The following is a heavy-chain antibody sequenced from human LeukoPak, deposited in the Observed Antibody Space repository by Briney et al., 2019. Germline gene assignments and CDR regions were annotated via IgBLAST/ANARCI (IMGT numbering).Heavy chain of an antibody. CDR2: ISGSGGST. CDR1: GFTFSSYA. V-gene: IGHV3-23*01. Sequence: GGSLRLSCAASGFTFSSYAMSWVRQAPGKGLEWVSAISGSGGSTYYADSVKGRFTISRDNSKNTLYLQMNSLRAEDTAVYYCAKDSAMVRGVNYFDYWGQGTLVTVSS. J-gene: IGHJ4*02. CDR3: AKDSAMVRGVNYFDY. D-gene: IGHD3-10*01.